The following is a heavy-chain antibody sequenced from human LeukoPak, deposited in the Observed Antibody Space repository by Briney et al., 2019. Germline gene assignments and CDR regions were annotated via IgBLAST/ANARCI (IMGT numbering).Heavy chain of an antibody. V-gene: IGHV3-15*01. CDR3: TTLVVVAATADAFDI. D-gene: IGHD2-15*01. CDR1: GFTFSSYA. CDR2: IKSKTDGGTT. J-gene: IGHJ3*02. Sequence: GGSLRLSCAASGFTFSSYAMSWVRQAPGKGLEWVGRIKSKTDGGTTDYAAPVKGRFTISRDDSKNTLYLQMNSLKTEDTAVYYCTTLVVVAATADAFDIWGQGTMVTVSS.